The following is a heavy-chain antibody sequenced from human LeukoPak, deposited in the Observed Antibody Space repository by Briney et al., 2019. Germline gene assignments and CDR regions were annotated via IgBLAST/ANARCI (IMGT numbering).Heavy chain of an antibody. J-gene: IGHJ3*02. CDR2: ISYDGSNK. V-gene: IGHV3-30*18. Sequence: GRSLRLSCAASGFTFSSYGMHWVRQAPGKGLEWVAVISYDGSNKYYADSVKGRFTISRDNSKNTLYLQMNSLRAEDTAVYYCANLWLPSDIAVAGNDAFDIWGQGTMVTVSS. CDR3: ANLWLPSDIAVAGNDAFDI. D-gene: IGHD6-19*01. CDR1: GFTFSSYG.